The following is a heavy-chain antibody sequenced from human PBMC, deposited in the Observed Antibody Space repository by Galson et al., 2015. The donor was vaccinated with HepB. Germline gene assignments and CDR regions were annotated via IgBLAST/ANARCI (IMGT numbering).Heavy chain of an antibody. V-gene: IGHV3-23*01. J-gene: IGHJ5*02. D-gene: IGHD4-17*01. CDR2: ISGTAGIT. CDR1: TFIFSTSS. CDR3: AKMGSYGDYDFAP. Sequence: SLRLSCAASTFIFSTSSMNWVRQAPGKGLEWVSSISGTAGITYYADSAKGRFTISRDNSKTTLYLQMNNLKAEDTAVYYCAKMGSYGDYDFAPWGQATLVTVAS.